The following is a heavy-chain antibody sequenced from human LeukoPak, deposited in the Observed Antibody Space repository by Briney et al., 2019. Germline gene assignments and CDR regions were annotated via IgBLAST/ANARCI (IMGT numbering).Heavy chain of an antibody. CDR2: ISTNGGST. D-gene: IGHD3-22*01. J-gene: IGHJ4*02. CDR3: SVIHRYYDGSGYWVQ. CDR1: GFTFSSYA. Sequence: GGSLRLSCEASGFTFSSYAMSWVRQAPGKGLEWVSGISTNGGSTSYADSVKGRLTISRDNPRHMLYMEMNSLRAEDTAVYYCSVIHRYYDGSGYWVQWGQGTLVIVSS. V-gene: IGHV3-23*01.